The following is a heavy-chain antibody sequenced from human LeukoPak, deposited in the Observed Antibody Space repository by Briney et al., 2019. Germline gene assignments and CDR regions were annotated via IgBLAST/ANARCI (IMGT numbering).Heavy chain of an antibody. D-gene: IGHD3-22*01. CDR1: GGSISSYY. CDR3: ARDRYYYDSSARYFDY. CDR2: IHTSGST. J-gene: IGHJ4*02. Sequence: SETLSLTCTVSGGSISSYYGSWIRQPAGKGLEWIGRIHTSGSTNYSPSPKSRVTMSLATSNNQFSLQLSPVTAAATAVYYCARDRYYYDSSARYFDYWGQGTLVTVSS. V-gene: IGHV4-4*07.